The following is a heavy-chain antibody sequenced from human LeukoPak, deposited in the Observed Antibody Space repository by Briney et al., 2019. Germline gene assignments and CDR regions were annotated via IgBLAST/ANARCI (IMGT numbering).Heavy chain of an antibody. CDR2: ISYDGSNK. J-gene: IGHJ3*02. CDR1: GFTFSDYW. CDR3: ARGLDIESAFDI. V-gene: IGHV3-30-3*01. D-gene: IGHD3-9*01. Sequence: PGGSLRLSCAASGFTFSDYWMGWVRQAPGKGLEWVAVISYDGSNKYYADSVKGRFTISRDNSKNTLYLQMNSLRAEDTAVYYCARGLDIESAFDIWGQGTMVTVSS.